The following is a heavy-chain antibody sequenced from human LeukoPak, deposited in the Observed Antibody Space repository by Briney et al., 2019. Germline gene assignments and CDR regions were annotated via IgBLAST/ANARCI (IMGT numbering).Heavy chain of an antibody. CDR1: GYTFTSYD. Sequence: ASVKVSCKASGYTFTSYDINWVRQAPGQGLEWMGWMNPNSGNTDYAQKFQGRVTMTRNTSISTAYMELSRLRSEDTAVYYCARGQGPYWGMVRMGSMDVWGKGTTVTISS. J-gene: IGHJ6*03. D-gene: IGHD5-18*01. CDR3: ARGQGPYWGMVRMGSMDV. CDR2: MNPNSGNT. V-gene: IGHV1-8*01.